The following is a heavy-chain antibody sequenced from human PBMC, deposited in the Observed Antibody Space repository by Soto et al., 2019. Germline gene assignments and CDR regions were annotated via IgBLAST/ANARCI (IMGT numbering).Heavy chain of an antibody. CDR1: GFTFSSYG. CDR2: ISYDGSNK. V-gene: IGHV3-30*18. CDR3: AKSYSSSSLDY. Sequence: GGSLRLSCAASGFTFSSYGMHWVRQAPGKGLEWVAVISYDGSNKYYADSVKGRFTISRDNSKNTLYLQMNSLRAEDTAVYYCAKSYSSSSLDYWGQGTLVTVSS. D-gene: IGHD6-6*01. J-gene: IGHJ4*02.